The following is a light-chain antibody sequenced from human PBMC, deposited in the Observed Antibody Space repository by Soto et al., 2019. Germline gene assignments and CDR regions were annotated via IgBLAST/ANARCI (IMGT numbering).Light chain of an antibody. J-gene: IGKJ1*01. CDR3: QQYNSYS. CDR1: QDIGGR. CDR2: HAS. V-gene: IGKV1-5*02. Sequence: DIQMTQSPSSVSASVGDRITIICRTSQDIGGRLAWYQQKPGTAPKVLIYHASNLQSGVPSRFSGSGSGTEFTLTISSLQPDDFATYYCQQYNSYSFGQGTKVDIK.